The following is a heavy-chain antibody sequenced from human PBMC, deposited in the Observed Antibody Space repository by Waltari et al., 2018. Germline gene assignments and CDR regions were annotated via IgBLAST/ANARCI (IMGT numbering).Heavy chain of an antibody. V-gene: IGHV4-39*01. CDR2: ISYTGAT. D-gene: IGHD5-12*01. CDR3: ATYIGASVGTAAFDV. Sequence: DCIRQPPWQGLELIGTISYTGATYSSPSLKSRITISRDTSKNQLSLTLGSVTAADTTLYYCATYIGASVGTAAFDVWGQGTMVTVSS. J-gene: IGHJ3*01.